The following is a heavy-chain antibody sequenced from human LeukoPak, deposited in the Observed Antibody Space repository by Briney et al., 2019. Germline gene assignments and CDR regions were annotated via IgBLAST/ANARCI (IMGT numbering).Heavy chain of an antibody. J-gene: IGHJ4*02. CDR2: ILYDGGSK. Sequence: PGRSLRLSCAASGFTFSYYGMHWVRQAPGKGLEWVANILYDGGSKYYADSVKGRFTISRDNSKNTLNLQMNSLRADDTAVYFCVRDSSGDSSGRPSLDYWGQGTPVTVSS. V-gene: IGHV3-33*01. CDR1: GFTFSYYG. D-gene: IGHD3-10*01. CDR3: VRDSSGDSSGRPSLDY.